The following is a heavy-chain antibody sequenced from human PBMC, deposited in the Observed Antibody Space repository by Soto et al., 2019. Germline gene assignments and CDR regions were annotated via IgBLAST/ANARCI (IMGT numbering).Heavy chain of an antibody. J-gene: IGHJ4*02. CDR3: AGGYCSSTSFYEENYFDY. CDR1: GFTFDDYT. Sequence: GGSLRLSCAASGFTFDDYTMHWVRQAPGKGLEWVSLISWDGGSTYYADSVKGRFTISRDNSKNSLYLQMNSLRTEDTALYYCAGGYCSSTSFYEENYFDYWGQGTLVTVSS. CDR2: ISWDGGST. V-gene: IGHV3-43*01. D-gene: IGHD2-2*01.